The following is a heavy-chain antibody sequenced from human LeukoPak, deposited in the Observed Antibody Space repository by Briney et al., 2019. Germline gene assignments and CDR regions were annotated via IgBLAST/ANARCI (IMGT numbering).Heavy chain of an antibody. Sequence: SETLSLTCTVSGGSISTFYWSWIRQPAGKGLEWIGRIFTSGSTDYNPSLKSRVTMSVDTSKNQFSLKLTSVTAADTAVYFCARGAEYYAIWRGYAGYSDYWGQGISVTVSS. D-gene: IGHD3-3*01. CDR2: IFTSGST. CDR3: ARGAEYYAIWRGYAGYSDY. J-gene: IGHJ4*02. V-gene: IGHV4-4*07. CDR1: GGSISTFY.